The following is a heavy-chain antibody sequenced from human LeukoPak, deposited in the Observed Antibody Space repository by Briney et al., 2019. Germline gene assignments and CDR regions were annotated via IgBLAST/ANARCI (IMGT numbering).Heavy chain of an antibody. Sequence: GGSLRLSCAASGFTFSSYGMHWVRQAPGKGLEWVAVIWYDGSNKYYADSVKGRFTISRDNSKNTLYLQMNSLRAEDTAVYYCAKLSPDYGVGLDYWGQGTLVTVSS. CDR3: AKLSPDYGVGLDY. V-gene: IGHV3-30*02. D-gene: IGHD4-17*01. CDR2: IWYDGSNK. J-gene: IGHJ4*02. CDR1: GFTFSSYG.